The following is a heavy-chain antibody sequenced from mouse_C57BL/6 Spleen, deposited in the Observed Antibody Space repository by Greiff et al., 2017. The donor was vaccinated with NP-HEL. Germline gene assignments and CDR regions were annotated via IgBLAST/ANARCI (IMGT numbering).Heavy chain of an antibody. CDR1: GFTFSDYG. CDR3: ARTGGYYAWFAY. J-gene: IGHJ3*01. CDR2: ISSGSSTI. D-gene: IGHD2-3*01. V-gene: IGHV5-17*01. Sequence: EVMLVESGGGLVKPGGSLKLSCAASGFTFSDYGMHWVRQAPEKGLEWVAYISSGSSTIYYVDTVKGRFTISRDNAKNTLFLQMTSLRSEDTAMYYCARTGGYYAWFAYWGQGTLVTVSA.